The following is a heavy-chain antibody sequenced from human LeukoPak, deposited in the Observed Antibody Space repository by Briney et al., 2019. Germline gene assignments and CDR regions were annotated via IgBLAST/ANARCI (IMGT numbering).Heavy chain of an antibody. Sequence: ASVKVSCKSSGYTFTSYDINWVRQATGQGLEWMGWMNPNSGNTGCAQKLQGRVTMTRNTSISTAYMELSSLRSEDTAVYYCARGGGPGTWFDPWGQGTLVTVSS. V-gene: IGHV1-8*01. CDR2: MNPNSGNT. CDR1: GYTFTSYD. J-gene: IGHJ5*02. D-gene: IGHD1-1*01. CDR3: ARGGGPGTWFDP.